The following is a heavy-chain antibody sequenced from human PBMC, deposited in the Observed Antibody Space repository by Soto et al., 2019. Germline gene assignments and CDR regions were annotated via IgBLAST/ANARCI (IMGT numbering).Heavy chain of an antibody. CDR3: ARGLISGSHYSGGWYYFDS. V-gene: IGHV4-34*01. D-gene: IGHD1-26*01. Sequence: SETLSLTCDVYGGSFSGYILTLIRPTPGEGLQWIGQINHSGSANYNPSLRSRVTISVHTSNSQSSLELSSVTAADTAVYYCARGLISGSHYSGGWYYFDSWGQGTQVTVSS. CDR1: GGSFSGYI. CDR2: INHSGSA. J-gene: IGHJ4*02.